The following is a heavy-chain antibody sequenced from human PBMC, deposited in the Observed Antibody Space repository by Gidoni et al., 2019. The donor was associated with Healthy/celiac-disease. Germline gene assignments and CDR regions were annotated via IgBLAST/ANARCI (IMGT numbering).Heavy chain of an antibody. Sequence: QVQLVESGGGVVQPGRSLRLSCAASGFTFSSYGMHWVRQAPGKGLEWVAVISYDGSNKYYADSVKGRFTISRDNSKNTLYLQMNSLRAEDTAVYYCAKSIRVYSSSSGVNYWGQGTLVTVSS. V-gene: IGHV3-30*18. CDR2: ISYDGSNK. D-gene: IGHD6-6*01. CDR3: AKSIRVYSSSSGVNY. CDR1: GFTFSSYG. J-gene: IGHJ4*02.